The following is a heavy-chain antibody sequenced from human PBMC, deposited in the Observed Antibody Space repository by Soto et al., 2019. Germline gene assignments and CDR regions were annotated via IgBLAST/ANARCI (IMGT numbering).Heavy chain of an antibody. CDR1: GFTFTRYS. CDR2: ISSTTNYI. V-gene: IGHV3-21*06. J-gene: IGHJ4*02. Sequence: EVQLVESGGGLVNPGGSLRLSCAASGFTFTRYSMNWVRQAPGKGLEWVSSISSTTNYIYYGDSMKGRFTISRDNAKNSLYLEMNSLRAEDTAVYYCARESEDLTSNFDYWGQGTLVTVSS. CDR3: ARESEDLTSNFDY.